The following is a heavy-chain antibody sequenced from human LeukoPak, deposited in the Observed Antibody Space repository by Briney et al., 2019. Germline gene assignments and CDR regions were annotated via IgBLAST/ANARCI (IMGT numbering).Heavy chain of an antibody. CDR3: ARGDGYGSGSYPLFDY. CDR2: INHSGST. Sequence: PSETLSLTCAVYGGSFSGYYWSWIRQPPGKGLEWIGEINHSGSTNYSPSLKSRVTISVDTSKNQFSLKPSSVTAADTAVYYCARGDGYGSGSYPLFDYWGQGTLVTVSS. CDR1: GGSFSGYY. J-gene: IGHJ4*02. V-gene: IGHV4-34*01. D-gene: IGHD3-10*01.